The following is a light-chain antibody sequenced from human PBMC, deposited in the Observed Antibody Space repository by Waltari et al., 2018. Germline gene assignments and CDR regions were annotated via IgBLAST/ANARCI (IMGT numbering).Light chain of an antibody. CDR2: AAS. Sequence: DIHMTQSPSSLSASVGDRVHITCRASQGVRNDVGWYQQKPGKAPKRLIYAASTLQSGGPPRFSGSASGTEFTLTVSGLQPEDFATYYCLQFNVYPWTFGQGTQVEI. CDR3: LQFNVYPWT. V-gene: IGKV1-17*01. J-gene: IGKJ1*01. CDR1: QGVRND.